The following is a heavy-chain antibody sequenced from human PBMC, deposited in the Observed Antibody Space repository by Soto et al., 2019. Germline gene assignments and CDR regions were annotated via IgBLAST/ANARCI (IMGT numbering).Heavy chain of an antibody. V-gene: IGHV3-30-3*01. CDR3: ARAREYCSGGSCYSYFDY. D-gene: IGHD2-15*01. CDR2: ISYDGSNK. Sequence: QVQLAESGGGVVQPGRSLRLSCAASGFTFSSYAMHWVPQAPGKGLEWVAVISYDGSNKYYADSVKGRFTISRDNSKNTLYLQMNSLRAEDTAVYYCARAREYCSGGSCYSYFDYWGQGTLVTVSS. J-gene: IGHJ4*02. CDR1: GFTFSSYA.